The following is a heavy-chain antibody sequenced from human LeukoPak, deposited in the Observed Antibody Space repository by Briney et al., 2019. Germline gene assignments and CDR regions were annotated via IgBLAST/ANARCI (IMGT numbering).Heavy chain of an antibody. CDR3: ATTTTITMGSSGAFDI. J-gene: IGHJ3*02. D-gene: IGHD3-10*01. CDR2: IYPGDSDN. Sequence: GGSLKISCKGSGYSFTSYWIGWVRQLPGTGLEWMGIIYPGDSDNRYSPSFKRPVNISAAMSISTAYLQWSSLQASDTAMYSCATTTTITMGSSGAFDIWGQGTMVTVSS. V-gene: IGHV5-51*01. CDR1: GYSFTSYW.